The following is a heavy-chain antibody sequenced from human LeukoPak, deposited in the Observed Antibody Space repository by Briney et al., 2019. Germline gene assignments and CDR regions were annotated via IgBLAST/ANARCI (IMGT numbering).Heavy chain of an antibody. CDR3: ARDVGYYDSSGYYYVPQGFQH. CDR2: IYSGGST. V-gene: IGHV3-66*01. D-gene: IGHD3-22*01. CDR1: GFTVSSNY. Sequence: PGGSLRLSCAASGFTVSSNYMSWVRQAPGKGLEWVSVIYSGGSTYYADSVKGRFTISRDNSKNTLYLQMNSLRAEDTAVYYCARDVGYYDSSGYYYVPQGFQHWGQGTLVTVSS. J-gene: IGHJ1*01.